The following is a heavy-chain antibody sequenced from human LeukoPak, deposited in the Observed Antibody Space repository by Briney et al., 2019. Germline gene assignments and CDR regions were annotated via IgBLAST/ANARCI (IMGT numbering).Heavy chain of an antibody. Sequence: GSLRLSCAASGFTFSSYAMSWVRQAPGKGLEWVSAISGSGGSTYYADSVKGRFTISRDNSKNTLYLQMNSLRAEDTAVYYCAKDWGQQLDDYYYYYGMDVWGQGTTVTVSS. J-gene: IGHJ6*02. CDR3: AKDWGQQLDDYYYYYGMDV. CDR1: GFTFSSYA. V-gene: IGHV3-23*01. CDR2: ISGSGGST. D-gene: IGHD6-13*01.